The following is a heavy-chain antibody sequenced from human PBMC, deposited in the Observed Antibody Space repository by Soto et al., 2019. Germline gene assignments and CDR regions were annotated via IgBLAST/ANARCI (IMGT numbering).Heavy chain of an antibody. J-gene: IGHJ4*02. CDR2: IFYSGST. CDR3: ARGGSGDSVVVAAIDY. Sequence: QVQLQESGPGLVKPSQTLSLTCTVSGGSISSGNYYWSWIRQHPGKGLEWIGYIFYSGSTYYNPSLKSRVTISVDTSKNQFALKLSSVTAADTAVYYCARGGSGDSVVVAAIDYWGQGTLVTVSS. CDR1: GGSISSGNYY. D-gene: IGHD2-15*01. V-gene: IGHV4-31*03.